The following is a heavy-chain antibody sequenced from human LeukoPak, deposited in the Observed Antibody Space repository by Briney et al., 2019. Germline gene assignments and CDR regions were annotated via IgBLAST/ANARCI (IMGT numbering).Heavy chain of an antibody. CDR2: IYYSGST. Sequence: SETLSLTCTVSGGSISSYYWSWIRQPPGKGLEWIGYIYYSGSTNSNPSPKSRVTISVDTSKNQFSLKLSSVTAADTAVYYCARVRCSSTSCSKDGGWFDPWGQGTLVTVSS. J-gene: IGHJ5*02. V-gene: IGHV4-59*01. CDR1: GGSISSYY. D-gene: IGHD2-2*01. CDR3: ARVRCSSTSCSKDGGWFDP.